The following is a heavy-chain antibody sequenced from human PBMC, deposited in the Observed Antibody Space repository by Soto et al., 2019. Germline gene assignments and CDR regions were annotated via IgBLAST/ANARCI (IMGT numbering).Heavy chain of an antibody. J-gene: IGHJ4*02. CDR2: IWYDGSNR. CDR3: ARGPIAVDF. Sequence: QVQLVESGGGVVQPGRSLRLSCAASGFTFSSYGMLWVRQAPGKGLEWVAVIWYDGSNRYYADSVKGRFTISRDNSKNTLYLQMNSLRAEDTAVSYCARGPIAVDFWGQGTLVTVSS. V-gene: IGHV3-33*01. CDR1: GFTFSSYG. D-gene: IGHD6-19*01.